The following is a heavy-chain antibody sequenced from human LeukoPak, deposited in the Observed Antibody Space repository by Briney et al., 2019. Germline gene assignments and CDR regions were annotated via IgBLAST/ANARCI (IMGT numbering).Heavy chain of an antibody. V-gene: IGHV3-74*01. CDR2: INTDGSST. CDR3: ARDRSLKAFDY. CDR1: GFTFSSCW. J-gene: IGHJ4*02. Sequence: GGSLRLSCAASGFTFSSCWMHWVRQAPGKGLVWVSRINTDGSSTSYADSVKGRFTISRDNAKNTLYLQMNSLRAEDTAVYYCARDRSLKAFDYWGQGTLVTVSS.